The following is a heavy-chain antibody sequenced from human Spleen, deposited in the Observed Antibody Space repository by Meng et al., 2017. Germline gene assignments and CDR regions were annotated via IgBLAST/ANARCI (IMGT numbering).Heavy chain of an antibody. D-gene: IGHD3-9*01. CDR3: ARDSRRYYDILTGYHYGMDV. Sequence: GESLKISCAASGFTFGTYSLSWVRQPPGKGLEWVSTLFSGGSSTYYADSVKGRFTISRDNAKNSLYLQMNSLRAEDTAVYYCARDSRRYYDILTGYHYGMDVWGQGTTVTVSS. V-gene: IGHV3-21*01. CDR1: GFTFGTYS. CDR2: LFSGGSST. J-gene: IGHJ6*02.